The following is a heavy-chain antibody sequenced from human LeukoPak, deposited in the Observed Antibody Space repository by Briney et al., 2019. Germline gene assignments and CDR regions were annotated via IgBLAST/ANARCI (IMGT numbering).Heavy chain of an antibody. CDR1: GFTVSSNY. V-gene: IGHV3-53*01. CDR3: ARDSPSGATDY. Sequence: GGSLRLSCAASGFTVSSNYMSWVRQAPGKGLEWVSVIYSGGSTYYADSVKGRFTISRDNSKNTLYLQMNSLRAEDTAVYYCARDSPSGATDYWGQGTLVTVSS. D-gene: IGHD1-26*01. J-gene: IGHJ4*02. CDR2: IYSGGST.